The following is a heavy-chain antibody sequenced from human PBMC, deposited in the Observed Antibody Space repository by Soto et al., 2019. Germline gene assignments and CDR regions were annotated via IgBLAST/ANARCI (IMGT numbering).Heavy chain of an antibody. D-gene: IGHD6-13*01. V-gene: IGHV3-66*02. CDR3: ARGSSWYPFDY. CDR1: GFTVSTDW. J-gene: IGHJ4*02. Sequence: VGSLRLSCAASGFTVSTDWMYWVRQAPGKGLEWVSLIKSGGNTYYPASVKGRFTISRDNSKSTLYLQMSSLRAEDTAVYYCARGSSWYPFDYWGQGTQVTVSS. CDR2: IKSGGNT.